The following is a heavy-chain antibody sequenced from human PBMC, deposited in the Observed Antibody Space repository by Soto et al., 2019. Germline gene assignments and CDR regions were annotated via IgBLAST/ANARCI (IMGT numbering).Heavy chain of an antibody. V-gene: IGHV3-9*01. D-gene: IGHD5-12*01. Sequence: SLRLSCAVSGFTFDDNAMHWVRQAPEKGLEWVSGINWKSDIGYADSVKGRFTISRDNAENSLYLQMNSLRAEDTAMYYCARLPWDEVATIYYFDYWGQGTLVTVSS. CDR3: ARLPWDEVATIYYFDY. CDR2: INWKSDI. J-gene: IGHJ4*02. CDR1: GFTFDDNA.